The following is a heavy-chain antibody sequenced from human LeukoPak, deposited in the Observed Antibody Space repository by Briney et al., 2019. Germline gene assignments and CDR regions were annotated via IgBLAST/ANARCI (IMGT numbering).Heavy chain of an antibody. CDR1: GGSFSGYY. D-gene: IGHD3-10*02. V-gene: IGHV4-34*01. Sequence: PSETLSLTCAAYGGSFSGYYLRWIRQPPGKGLEWIGEINHSGSTNYNPSLKSRVTISVDTSKNQFSLKLSSVTAADTAVYYCARDVSGQPLDYWGQGTLVTVSS. CDR2: INHSGST. CDR3: ARDVSGQPLDY. J-gene: IGHJ4*02.